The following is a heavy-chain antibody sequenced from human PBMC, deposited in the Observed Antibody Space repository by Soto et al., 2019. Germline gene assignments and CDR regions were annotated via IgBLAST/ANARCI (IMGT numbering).Heavy chain of an antibody. CDR3: ARDVPPLNPFDY. Sequence: GGSLRLSCAASGFTFSSYAMHWVRQAPGKGLEWVAVISYDGSNKYYADSVKGRFTISRDNSKNTLYLQMNSLRAEDTAVYYCARDVPPLNPFDYWVQGTLVTVSS. V-gene: IGHV3-30-3*01. J-gene: IGHJ4*02. CDR2: ISYDGSNK. D-gene: IGHD2-2*01. CDR1: GFTFSSYA.